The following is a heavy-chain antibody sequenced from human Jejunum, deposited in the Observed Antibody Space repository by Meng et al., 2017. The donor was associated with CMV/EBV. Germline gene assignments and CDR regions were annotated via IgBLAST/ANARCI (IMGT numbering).Heavy chain of an antibody. Sequence: SCLDLWRWVRQSPGQGLAWVGAMSPTSSSQFNPSLQCRVTMSLDPSRNQFSLQLASVTAADTAVYYCARGRSTWTTSYEGNFNYWGQG. CDR2: MSPTSSS. D-gene: IGHD3-16*01. V-gene: IGHV4-4*02. J-gene: IGHJ4*02. CDR1: SCLDL. CDR3: ARGRSTWTTSYEGNFNY.